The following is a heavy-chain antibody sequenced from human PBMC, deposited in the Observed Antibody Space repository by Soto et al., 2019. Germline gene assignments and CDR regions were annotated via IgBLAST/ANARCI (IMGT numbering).Heavy chain of an antibody. CDR3: VKNSGWFNS. CDR1: GFIFSTTD. D-gene: IGHD3-10*01. Sequence: QPGGSLRLSCEASGFIFSTTDMSWVRQAPGKGLEWVSTIYGDGRTTYYADSVRGRFSISRDNSKNMVYLQMDSLRVDDTAIYYCVKNSGWFNSWGQGSLVTVS. J-gene: IGHJ5*01. CDR2: IYGDGRTT. V-gene: IGHV3-23*01.